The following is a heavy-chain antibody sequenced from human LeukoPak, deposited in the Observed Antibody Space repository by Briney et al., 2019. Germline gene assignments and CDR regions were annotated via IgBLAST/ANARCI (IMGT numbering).Heavy chain of an antibody. CDR2: ITDDSSTM. D-gene: IGHD3-22*01. Sequence: PGGSLRLSCAASGFSFSSYSMNWVRQAPGKGLEWLSYITDDSSTMHHAAAVKGRFAISRDNAKNSLYLQMNSLRVEDTALYYCVRKSGSSGYPFDFWGQGTLVTVSS. CDR1: GFSFSSYS. J-gene: IGHJ4*02. CDR3: VRKSGSSGYPFDF. V-gene: IGHV3-48*01.